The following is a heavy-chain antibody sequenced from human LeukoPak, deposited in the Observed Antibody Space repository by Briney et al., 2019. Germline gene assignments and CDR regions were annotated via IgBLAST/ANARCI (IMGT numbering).Heavy chain of an antibody. CDR2: IKQDGSEK. J-gene: IGHJ6*03. Sequence: GGSLRLSCAASGFTFSSYWMSWVRQAPGKGLEWVANIKQDGSEKYYVDSVKGRFTISRDNAKNSLYLQMNSLRAEDTAVYYCAREEIVVVPAAKDYYYYYYIDDWGKGTTVTVSS. V-gene: IGHV3-7*01. CDR3: AREEIVVVPAAKDYYYYYYIDD. CDR1: GFTFSSYW. D-gene: IGHD2-2*01.